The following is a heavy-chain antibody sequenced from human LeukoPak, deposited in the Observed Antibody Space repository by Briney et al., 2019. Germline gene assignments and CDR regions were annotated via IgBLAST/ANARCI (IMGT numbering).Heavy chain of an antibody. V-gene: IGHV1-2*02. CDR2: INPNSGGT. Sequence: ASVKVSCKASGYTFIGYYMHWVRQAPGQGLEWMGWINPNSGGTNYAQKFQGRVTMTRDTSISTAYMELSRLRSDDTAVYYCARDGEARGYSYGYYYYYYMDVWGKGTTVTISS. D-gene: IGHD5-18*01. CDR3: ARDGEARGYSYGYYYYYYMDV. CDR1: GYTFIGYY. J-gene: IGHJ6*03.